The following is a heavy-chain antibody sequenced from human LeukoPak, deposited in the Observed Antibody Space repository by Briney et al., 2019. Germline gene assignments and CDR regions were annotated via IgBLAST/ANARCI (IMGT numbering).Heavy chain of an antibody. J-gene: IGHJ4*02. CDR2: ISYSGGDNK. Sequence: GGSLRLSCAASGFTFSSYAMHWVRQAPGKGLEWVAVISYSGGDNKYYTDSVNGRFTISRDNSKNTLFVQMNSLRPEDTAVYYCARDPTAVSNQPQYYFDFWGQGTLVTVSS. CDR3: ARDPTAVSNQPQYYFDF. D-gene: IGHD4-17*01. CDR1: GFTFSSYA. V-gene: IGHV3-30*04.